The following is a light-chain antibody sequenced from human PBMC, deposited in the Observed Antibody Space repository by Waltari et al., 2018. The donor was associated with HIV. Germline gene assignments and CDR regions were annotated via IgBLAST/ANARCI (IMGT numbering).Light chain of an antibody. V-gene: IGLV3-1*01. CDR3: QAWDNNIAV. CDR2: QDS. Sequence: YELTQSPPASVSPGQTARISCSGEKLGKRFVSWHQQRPGQSPVMVIYQDSERPSEIPERFSGSNSENTATLTISGTQAMDEADYYCQAWDNNIAVFGGGTKLTVL. CDR1: KLGKRF. J-gene: IGLJ2*01.